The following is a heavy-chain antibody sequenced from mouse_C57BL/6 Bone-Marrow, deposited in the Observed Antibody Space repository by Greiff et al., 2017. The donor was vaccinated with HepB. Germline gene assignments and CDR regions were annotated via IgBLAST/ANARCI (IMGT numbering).Heavy chain of an antibody. Sequence: EVNVVESGGGLVKPGGSLKLSCAASGFTFSSYAMSWVRQTPEKRLEWVATISDGGSYTYYPDNVKGRFTISRDNAKNNLYLQMSHLKSEDTAMYYCARPNYSNYWYFDVWGTGTTVTVSS. CDR1: GFTFSSYA. CDR2: ISDGGSYT. J-gene: IGHJ1*03. D-gene: IGHD2-5*01. CDR3: ARPNYSNYWYFDV. V-gene: IGHV5-4*03.